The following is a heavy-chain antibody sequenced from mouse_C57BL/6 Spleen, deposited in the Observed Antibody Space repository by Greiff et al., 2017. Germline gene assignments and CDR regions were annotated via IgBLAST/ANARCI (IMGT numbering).Heavy chain of an antibody. D-gene: IGHD1-3*01. J-gene: IGHJ1*03. Sequence: DVMLVESGGGLVQPGGSLKLSCAASGFTFSDYYMYWVRQTPEKRLEWVAYISNGGGSTYYPDTVKGRFTISRDNAKNTLYLQMSRLKSEDTAMXYCARHFYKGRYFDVWGTGTTVTVSS. CDR1: GFTFSDYY. CDR3: ARHFYKGRYFDV. CDR2: ISNGGGST. V-gene: IGHV5-12*01.